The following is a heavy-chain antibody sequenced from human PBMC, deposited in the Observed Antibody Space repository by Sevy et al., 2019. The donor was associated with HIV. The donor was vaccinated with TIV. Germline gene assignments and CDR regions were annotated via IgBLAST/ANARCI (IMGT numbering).Heavy chain of an antibody. J-gene: IGHJ5*02. D-gene: IGHD6-13*01. V-gene: IGHV1-18*01. Sequence: ASVKVSCKASGYTFTSYGISWVRQAPGQGLEWMGWISAYNGNTNYAQKLQGRVTMTTDTSTSTAYMELRSLRSDDTAVYYCAREPGAYSSSWRDNWFDPWGQGTLVTVSS. CDR1: GYTFTSYG. CDR2: ISAYNGNT. CDR3: AREPGAYSSSWRDNWFDP.